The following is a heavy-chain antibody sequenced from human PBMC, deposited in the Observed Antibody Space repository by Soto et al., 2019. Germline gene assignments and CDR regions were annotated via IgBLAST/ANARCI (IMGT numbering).Heavy chain of an antibody. V-gene: IGHV5-51*01. CDR2: IYPGDSDT. CDR3: ARHLGDSSGYYYYYYGMDV. J-gene: IGHJ6*02. CDR1: GYSFTSYW. Sequence: PGESLKISCKGSGYSFTSYWIGWVRQMPGKGLEWMGIIYPGDSDTRYSPSFQGQGTISADKSISTAYLQWSSLKASDTAMYYCARHLGDSSGYYYYYYGMDVWGQGTTVTVSS. D-gene: IGHD3-22*01.